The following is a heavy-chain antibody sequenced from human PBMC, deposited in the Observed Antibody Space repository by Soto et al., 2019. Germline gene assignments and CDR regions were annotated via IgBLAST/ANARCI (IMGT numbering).Heavy chain of an antibody. D-gene: IGHD2-2*01. Sequence: GGSLRLSCAASGFTFNSHSMAWVRQAPGKGLEYISSISSDTTYIFYADSVKGRFTISRDNAKTSLFLQMNTLGVGDTAVYYCVRNSSRLDYWGQGALVTVSS. CDR2: ISSDTTYI. CDR1: GFTFNSHS. V-gene: IGHV3-21*01. J-gene: IGHJ4*02. CDR3: VRNSSRLDY.